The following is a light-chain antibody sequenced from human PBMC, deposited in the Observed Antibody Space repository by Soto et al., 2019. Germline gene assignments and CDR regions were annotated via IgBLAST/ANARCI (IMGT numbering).Light chain of an antibody. CDR2: EVT. J-gene: IGLJ3*02. Sequence: QSVLTQPASVTGSPGQSITISCTGTTSDVDYNRVSWYQQNPGTAPKLMINEVTNRPSGVSDRFSGSRSGNTASLTISGLQPEDEADYYCSSYTIRRSWVFGGGTKVTVL. CDR3: SSYTIRRSWV. CDR1: TSDVDYNR. V-gene: IGLV2-14*01.